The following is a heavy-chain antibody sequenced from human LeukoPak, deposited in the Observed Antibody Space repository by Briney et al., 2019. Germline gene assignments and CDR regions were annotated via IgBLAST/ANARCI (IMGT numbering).Heavy chain of an antibody. J-gene: IGHJ4*02. D-gene: IGHD6-13*01. CDR3: ARGIIYEAAAGFDY. CDR2: INHSGST. CDR1: GGSFSGYY. V-gene: IGHV4-34*01. Sequence: PSETLSLTCAVYGGSFSGYYWSWIRQRPGKGLEWIGEINHSGSTNYNPSLKSRVTISVDTSKNQFSLRLSSVTAADTAVYYCARGIIYEAAAGFDYWGQGTLVTVSS.